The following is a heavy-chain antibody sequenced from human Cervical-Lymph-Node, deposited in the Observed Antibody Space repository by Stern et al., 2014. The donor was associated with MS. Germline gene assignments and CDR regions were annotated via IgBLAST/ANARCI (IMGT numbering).Heavy chain of an antibody. CDR1: GGTFSKFP. D-gene: IGHD6-13*01. V-gene: IGHV1-69*01. CDR3: ALSSETSDRWYSLGYDL. Sequence: VHLVESGAEVTKPGASVKVSCKASGGTFSKFPSSWVRQAPGQGLELMGGIFTVFGTPSYAQEVRGRVPITADVSTSTVYMELSSLRSDDTAVYYCALSSETSDRWYSLGYDLWGQGTLVTVSS. CDR2: IFTVFGTP. J-gene: IGHJ5*02.